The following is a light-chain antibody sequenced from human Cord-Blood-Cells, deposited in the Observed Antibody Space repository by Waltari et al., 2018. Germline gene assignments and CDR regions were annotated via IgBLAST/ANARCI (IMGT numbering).Light chain of an antibody. J-gene: IGKJ4*01. CDR2: GAS. CDR3: QQYNNWPPLT. V-gene: IGKV3-15*01. CDR1: QSVSSN. Sequence: EIVMTQSPATPSVSPGERATLSCRASQSVSSNLVWYQQKPGQAPRLLIYGASTRATGIPARFSGSGSGTEFTLTISSLQSEDFAVYYCQQYNNWPPLTFGGGTKVEIK.